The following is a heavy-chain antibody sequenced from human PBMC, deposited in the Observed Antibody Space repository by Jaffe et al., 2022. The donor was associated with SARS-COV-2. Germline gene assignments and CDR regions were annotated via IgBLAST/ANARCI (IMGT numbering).Heavy chain of an antibody. Sequence: EVQLLESGGGLVQPGGSLRLSCAASGFTFSDFAMGWVRQAPGKGLEWVSAISDSGGSTYYTDSVRGRFTISRDNSKNTLYLQMSSLGAEDAAIYYCGGGRGSFPLSNYWGQGTLVTVSS. J-gene: IGHJ4*02. D-gene: IGHD3-16*01. CDR3: GGGRGSFPLSNY. V-gene: IGHV3-23*01. CDR1: GFTFSDFA. CDR2: ISDSGGST.